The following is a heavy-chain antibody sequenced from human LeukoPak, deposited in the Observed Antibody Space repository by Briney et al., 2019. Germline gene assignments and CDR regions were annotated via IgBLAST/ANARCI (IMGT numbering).Heavy chain of an antibody. CDR3: ARGTGYSSSWYVGGFDP. V-gene: IGHV4-38-2*02. CDR2: IYHSGST. D-gene: IGHD6-13*01. CDR1: GYSISSGYY. J-gene: IGHJ5*02. Sequence: SETLSLTCTVSGYSISSGYYWGWIRQPPGKGLEWIGSIYHSGSTYYNPSLKSRVTISVDTSKNQFSLKLSSVTAADTAVYYCARGTGYSSSWYVGGFDPWGQGTLVTVSS.